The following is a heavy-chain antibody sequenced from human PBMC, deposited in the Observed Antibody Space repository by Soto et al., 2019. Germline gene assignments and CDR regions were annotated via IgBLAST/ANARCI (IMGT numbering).Heavy chain of an antibody. Sequence: GGSLRLSCAASGFTFSGSAMHWVRQASGKGLEWVGRIRSKANSYATAYAASVKGRFTISRDDSKNTAYLQMNSLKTEDTAVYYCTTPHKVDGMDVWGQGTTVTVSS. CDR1: GFTFSGSA. J-gene: IGHJ6*02. V-gene: IGHV3-73*01. CDR2: IRSKANSYAT. CDR3: TTPHKVDGMDV. D-gene: IGHD2-21*01.